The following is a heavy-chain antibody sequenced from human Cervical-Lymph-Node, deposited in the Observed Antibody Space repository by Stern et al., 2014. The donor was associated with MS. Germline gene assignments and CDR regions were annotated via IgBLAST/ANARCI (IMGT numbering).Heavy chain of an antibody. Sequence: VQLVESGAEVKKPGASVKVSCKASGYTFTSYYMHWVRQAPGQGLEWMGIINPSGGSTSYAQKFQGIVTMHRDTRTITVYMELSSLSPEDTAVYYCARELYSNRQLGYYYYGMDVWGQGTTVTVSS. V-gene: IGHV1-46*01. J-gene: IGHJ6*02. CDR3: ARELYSNRQLGYYYYGMDV. CDR2: INPSGGST. D-gene: IGHD4-11*01. CDR1: GYTFTSYY.